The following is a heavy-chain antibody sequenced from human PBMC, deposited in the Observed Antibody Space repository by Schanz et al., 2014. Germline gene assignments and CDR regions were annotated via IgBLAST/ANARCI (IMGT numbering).Heavy chain of an antibody. Sequence: EVQLLESGGGLVQPGGSLRLSCAASGFTFSSYAMSWVRQAPGKGLEWVSAISGRDGSTYYADSVKGRFTISRDNSRDTVYLQMNSLRADDTAMYYCARWFLIRGVILDSWGQGTLVTVSS. V-gene: IGHV3-23*01. CDR3: ARWFLIRGVILDS. D-gene: IGHD3-10*01. CDR1: GFTFSSYA. CDR2: ISGRDGST. J-gene: IGHJ4*02.